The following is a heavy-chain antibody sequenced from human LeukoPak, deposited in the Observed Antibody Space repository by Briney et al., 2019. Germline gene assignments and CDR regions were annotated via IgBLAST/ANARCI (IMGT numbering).Heavy chain of an antibody. CDR2: ISGSGGST. CDR1: GFTFSSYA. CDR3: AIHTMVRGVTPTDY. J-gene: IGHJ4*02. Sequence: PGGSLRLSCAASGFTFSSYAMSWVRQAPGKGLEWVSAISGSGGSTYYADSVKGQFTISRDNSKNTLYLQMNSLRAEDTAVYYCAIHTMVRGVTPTDYWGQGTLVTVSS. D-gene: IGHD3-10*01. V-gene: IGHV3-23*01.